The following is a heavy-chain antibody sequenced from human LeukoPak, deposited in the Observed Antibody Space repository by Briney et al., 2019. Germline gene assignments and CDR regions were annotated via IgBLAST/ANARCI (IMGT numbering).Heavy chain of an antibody. D-gene: IGHD3-10*01. V-gene: IGHV1-24*01. CDR3: ASEPEYYGLGSPFHY. CDR2: FDPEDGQT. J-gene: IGHJ4*02. CDR1: GYTLTELS. Sequence: ASVKVSFKVYGYTLTELSMHWVRQAPGKGLEWMGGFDPEDGQTIYAQKFQGRVTMTEDTSTNTAYVELSSLRSEDTAVYYCASEPEYYGLGSPFHYWGQGTLVTVSS.